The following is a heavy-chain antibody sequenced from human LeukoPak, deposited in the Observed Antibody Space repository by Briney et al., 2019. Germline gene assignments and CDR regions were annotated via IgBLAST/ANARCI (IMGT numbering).Heavy chain of an antibody. CDR2: TRYDGSNK. Sequence: GGSLRLSCAASGFTFSSYGMYWVRQAPGKGLEWVAFTRYDGSNKYYADSVKGRFTISRDNSKNTLYLQMNSLRAEDTAVYYCANGPNYNILTGFYRDKYFDFWGQGTLVSVSS. V-gene: IGHV3-30*02. J-gene: IGHJ4*02. CDR1: GFTFSSYG. CDR3: ANGPNYNILTGFYRDKYFDF. D-gene: IGHD3-9*01.